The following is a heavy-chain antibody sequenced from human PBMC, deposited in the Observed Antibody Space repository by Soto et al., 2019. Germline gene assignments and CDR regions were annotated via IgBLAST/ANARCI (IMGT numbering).Heavy chain of an antibody. CDR2: IYPGGST. Sequence: GGSLRLSCAASGFTISNTYINWVRQAPGKGLEWVSVIYPGGSTYYADSVKGRFTISRDNSKNTLYFEMNSLRAEDAAVYYCARSYSYPYYFDYWGQGTPVTVSS. J-gene: IGHJ4*02. CDR3: ARSYSYPYYFDY. CDR1: GFTISNTY. V-gene: IGHV3-66*01. D-gene: IGHD5-18*01.